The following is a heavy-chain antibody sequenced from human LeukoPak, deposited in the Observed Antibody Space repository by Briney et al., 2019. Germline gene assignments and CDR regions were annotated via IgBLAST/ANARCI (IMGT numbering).Heavy chain of an antibody. CDR3: ARVSARNLAAAGYNDY. J-gene: IGHJ4*02. D-gene: IGHD6-13*01. CDR2: INPRGGST. Sequence: EASVKVSCKASGYTFTSYYMHWVRQAPGQGLEWMGIINPRGGSTSYAQKFQGRVTMTRDMSTSTVYMELSSLRSEDTAVYYCARVSARNLAAAGYNDYWGQGTLVTVSS. CDR1: GYTFTSYY. V-gene: IGHV1-46*01.